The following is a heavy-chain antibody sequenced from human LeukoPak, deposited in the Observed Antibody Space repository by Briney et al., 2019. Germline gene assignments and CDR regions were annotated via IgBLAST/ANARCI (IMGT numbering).Heavy chain of an antibody. Sequence: ASVKISCKVSGYTFTDYYMHWVQQAPGKGLEWMGLVDPEDGETIYAEKFQGRVTITADTSKDTAYMELSSLRSEDTAVYYCATWGRRLVQKDYWGQGTLVTVSS. CDR3: ATWGRRLVQKDY. D-gene: IGHD6-19*01. J-gene: IGHJ4*02. V-gene: IGHV1-69-2*01. CDR2: VDPEDGET. CDR1: GYTFTDYY.